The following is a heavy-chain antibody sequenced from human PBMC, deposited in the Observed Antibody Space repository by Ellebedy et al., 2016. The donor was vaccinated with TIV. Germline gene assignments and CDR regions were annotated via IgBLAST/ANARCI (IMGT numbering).Heavy chain of an antibody. CDR3: AKDSRIAAVPNWFDP. Sequence: PGGSLRLSCAASGFSFSSHWMHWVRQPPGKGLVWVSRINTDGTSTIYADSVKGRFTISRDNSKNTLYLQMNSLRAEDTAVYYCAKDSRIAAVPNWFDPWGQGTLVTVSS. V-gene: IGHV3-74*01. CDR2: INTDGTST. D-gene: IGHD6-13*01. CDR1: GFSFSSHW. J-gene: IGHJ5*02.